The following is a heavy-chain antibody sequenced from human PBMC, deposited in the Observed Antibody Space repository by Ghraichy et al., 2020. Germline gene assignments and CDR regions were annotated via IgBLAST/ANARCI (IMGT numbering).Heavy chain of an antibody. Sequence: ASVKVSCKASGYTFTGYYMHWVRQAPGQGLEWMGWINPNSGGTNYAQKFQGRVTMTRDTSISTAYMELSRLRSDDTAVYYCARGSSGYPVSAFDIWGQGTMVTVSS. CDR2: INPNSGGT. CDR3: ARGSSGYPVSAFDI. CDR1: GYTFTGYY. V-gene: IGHV1-2*02. D-gene: IGHD3-22*01. J-gene: IGHJ3*02.